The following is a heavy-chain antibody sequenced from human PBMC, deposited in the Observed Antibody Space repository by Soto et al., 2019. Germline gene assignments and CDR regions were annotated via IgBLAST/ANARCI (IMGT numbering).Heavy chain of an antibody. CDR3: ASSLRGEDRNDWSYYYYGMDV. V-gene: IGHV1-2*04. J-gene: IGHJ6*02. Sequence: QVHLVQSGAEVKKPGASVKVSCKASEYTFTDYYIHWVRQAPGQGLEWMGWINPNSGGTNYAQKFQGWVTITMATSISTAYMELSSLRSDGTAVYYCASSLRGEDRNDWSYYYYGMDVWGQGTTVTVSS. CDR2: INPNSGGT. D-gene: IGHD1-1*01. CDR1: EYTFTDYY.